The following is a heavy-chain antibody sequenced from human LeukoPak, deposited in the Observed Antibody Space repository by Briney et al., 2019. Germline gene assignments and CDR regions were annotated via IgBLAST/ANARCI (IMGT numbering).Heavy chain of an antibody. D-gene: IGHD1-26*01. J-gene: IGHJ4*02. CDR3: ARGAQWELPYFDY. Sequence: GGSLRLSCAASGFTVSSNYMSWVRQAPGKGLEWVSVIYSGGSTYYADSVKGRFTISRDNSKNTLYLQMNSLRAEDTAVYYCARGAQWELPYFDYWGQGTLVTVSS. CDR1: GFTVSSNY. V-gene: IGHV3-66*01. CDR2: IYSGGST.